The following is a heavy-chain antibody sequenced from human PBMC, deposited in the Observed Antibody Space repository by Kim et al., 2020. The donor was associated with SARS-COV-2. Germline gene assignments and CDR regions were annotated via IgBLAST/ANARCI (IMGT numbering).Heavy chain of an antibody. CDR3: AKGDLSPFDY. CDR2: NK. Sequence: NKYYAASVKGRFTISRDNSKNTLYLQMNSLRAEDTAVYYCAKGDLSPFDYWGQGTLVTVSS. V-gene: IGHV3-30*02. J-gene: IGHJ4*02.